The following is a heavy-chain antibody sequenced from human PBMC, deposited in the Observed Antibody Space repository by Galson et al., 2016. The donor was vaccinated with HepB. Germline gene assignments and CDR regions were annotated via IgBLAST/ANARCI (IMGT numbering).Heavy chain of an antibody. CDR2: VYQNGNT. CDR1: GASISSTDW. D-gene: IGHD3-3*01. V-gene: IGHV4-4*02. CDR3: ARFWNGNYFDY. Sequence: ETLSLTCAVSGASISSTDWWSWVRQPPGKGLEWIGEVYQNGNTNYRPSLKSRVTISVDKSKNQFSLRLSSVTAADTAVYYCARFWNGNYFDYWGQGTLVTVPS. J-gene: IGHJ4*02.